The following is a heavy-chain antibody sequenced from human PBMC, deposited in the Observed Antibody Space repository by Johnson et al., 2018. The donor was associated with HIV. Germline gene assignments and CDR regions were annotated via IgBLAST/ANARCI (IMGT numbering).Heavy chain of an antibody. CDR1: GFTFSSYA. CDR2: ISSNGGST. D-gene: IGHD3-22*01. Sequence: VQLVESGGGLVQPGGTLRLSCAASGFTFSSYAMHWVRQAPGKGLEYVSAISSNGGSTYYANSVKDRFIISRDNSKDTLYLKMGSLRGEDMAIYYCAIPYYYESGAYQWGQGTMVTVSS. CDR3: AIPYYYESGAYQ. J-gene: IGHJ3*01. V-gene: IGHV3-64*01.